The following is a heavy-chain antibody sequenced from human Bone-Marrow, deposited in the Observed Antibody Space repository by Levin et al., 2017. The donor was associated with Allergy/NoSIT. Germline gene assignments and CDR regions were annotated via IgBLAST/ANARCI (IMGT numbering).Heavy chain of an antibody. V-gene: IGHV4-61*02. CDR1: GASISIGSYY. Sequence: SETLSLTCNVSGASISIGSYYWSWIRQPAGKGLQWIGRIYFSGSTDYNPSLKSRVTISVDTSKNQFSLKMTSVTAADTAMYYCVRDNNQLPYYYSMDVWGKGTTVTVSS. D-gene: IGHD2-2*01. CDR2: IYFSGST. J-gene: IGHJ6*03. CDR3: VRDNNQLPYYYSMDV.